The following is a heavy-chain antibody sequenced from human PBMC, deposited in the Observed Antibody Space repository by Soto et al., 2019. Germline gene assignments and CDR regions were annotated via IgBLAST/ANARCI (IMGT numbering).Heavy chain of an antibody. CDR3: AKGAESAYATSWFGP. D-gene: IGHD3-3*01. CDR2: IKADGSES. Sequence: GGSLRLSCAASDFTFSTYWFNWVRQAPGKGLEWVASIKADGSESFYVDSVKGRFTISRDNAKNSLYLQMNSLRSEDTAVYYCAKGAESAYATSWFGPWGQGTLVTVSS. CDR1: DFTFSTYW. J-gene: IGHJ5*02. V-gene: IGHV3-7*01.